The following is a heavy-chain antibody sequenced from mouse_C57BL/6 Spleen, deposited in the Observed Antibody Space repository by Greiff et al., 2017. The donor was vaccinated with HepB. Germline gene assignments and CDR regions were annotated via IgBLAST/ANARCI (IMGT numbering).Heavy chain of an antibody. CDR3: ARGGYYPLYYAMDY. Sequence: EVMLVESGGGLVKPGGSLKLSCAASGFTFSDYGMHWVRQAPEKGLEWVAYISSGSSTIYYADTVKGRFTISRDNAKNTLFLQMTSLRSEDTAMYYCARGGYYPLYYAMDYWGQGTSVTVSS. CDR1: GFTFSDYG. CDR2: ISSGSSTI. V-gene: IGHV5-17*01. J-gene: IGHJ4*01. D-gene: IGHD2-3*01.